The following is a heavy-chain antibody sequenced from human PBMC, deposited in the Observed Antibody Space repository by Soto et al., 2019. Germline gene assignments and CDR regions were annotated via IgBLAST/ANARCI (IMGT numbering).Heavy chain of an antibody. CDR3: AKRNYGSEFDY. CDR2: IYYSGST. CDR1: GGSISSGDYY. J-gene: IGHJ4*02. V-gene: IGHV4-30-4*01. D-gene: IGHD3-10*01. Sequence: PSETLSLACTVSGGSISSGDYYWSWIRQPPGKGLEWIGYIYYSGSTYYNPSLKSRVTISVDTSKNQFSLKLSSVTAADTAVYYCAKRNYGSEFDYWGQGTLVTVSS.